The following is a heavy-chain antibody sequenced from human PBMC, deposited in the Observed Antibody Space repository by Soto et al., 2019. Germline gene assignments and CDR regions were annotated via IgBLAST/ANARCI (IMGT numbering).Heavy chain of an antibody. CDR1: GGTFSSYA. Sequence: GASVKVSCKAPGGTFSSYAISWVRQAPGQGLEWMGGILPIFGTANYAQKFQGRVTITADESTSTAYMELSSLRSEDTAVYYCATVTKYYYYGMDVWGQGTTVTVSS. CDR3: ATVTKYYYYGMDV. J-gene: IGHJ6*02. CDR2: ILPIFGTA. V-gene: IGHV1-69*13. D-gene: IGHD4-4*01.